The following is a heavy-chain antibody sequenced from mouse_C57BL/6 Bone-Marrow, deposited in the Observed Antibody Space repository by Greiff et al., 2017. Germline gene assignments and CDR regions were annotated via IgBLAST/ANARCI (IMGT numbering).Heavy chain of an antibody. Sequence: EVKLVESGGGLVQPKGSLKLSCAASGFSFNTYAMNWVRQAPGKGLEWVARIRSKSNNYATYYADSVKDRFTISRDDSESMLYLQMNNLKTEDTAMYYCVRHGGGYDYAWFAYWGQGTLVTVSA. CDR2: IRSKSNNYAT. J-gene: IGHJ3*01. CDR1: GFSFNTYA. D-gene: IGHD2-4*01. CDR3: VRHGGGYDYAWFAY. V-gene: IGHV10-1*01.